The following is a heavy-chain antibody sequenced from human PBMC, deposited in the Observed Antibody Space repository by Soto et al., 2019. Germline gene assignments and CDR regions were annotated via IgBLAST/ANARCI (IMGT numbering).Heavy chain of an antibody. Sequence: GASVKVSCKASGYTFTSYAMHWVRQAPGQRLEWMGWINAGNGNTKYSQKFQGRVTITRDTSASTAYMELSSLRSEDTAVYYCAGPMTTVTTALYYYYGMDVWGQGNTVTVSS. D-gene: IGHD4-17*01. J-gene: IGHJ6*02. CDR1: GYTFTSYA. CDR2: INAGNGNT. CDR3: AGPMTTVTTALYYYYGMDV. V-gene: IGHV1-3*01.